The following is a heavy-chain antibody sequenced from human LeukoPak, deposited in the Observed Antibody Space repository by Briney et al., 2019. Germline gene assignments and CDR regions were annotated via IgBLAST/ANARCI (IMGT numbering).Heavy chain of an antibody. CDR2: SYFSGST. D-gene: IGHD5-24*01. CDR1: GGSISSYY. J-gene: IGHJ3*02. Sequence: SETLSLTCTVSGGSISSYYWNWIRQPPGKGLEWIGYSYFSGSTNYNPSLKSRVTISVDTSKNQFSLKLSSVTAADTAVYYCARAEMATIGAFDIWGQGTMVTVSS. CDR3: ARAEMATIGAFDI. V-gene: IGHV4-59*01.